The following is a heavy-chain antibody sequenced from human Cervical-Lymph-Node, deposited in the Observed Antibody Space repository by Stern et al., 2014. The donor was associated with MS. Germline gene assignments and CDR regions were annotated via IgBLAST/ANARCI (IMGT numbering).Heavy chain of an antibody. V-gene: IGHV4-59*11. Sequence: QVQLVESGPGLLRPSETLSLTCNVSGASITSHFWSWIRQPPGKGLEWIGYIYYRGTTNYNASLKGRVAISINTSKTQFSLRLSSVTAADTAVYYCARATDLWGQGTTVTVS. J-gene: IGHJ6*02. CDR3: ARATDL. CDR1: GASITSHF. CDR2: IYYRGTT.